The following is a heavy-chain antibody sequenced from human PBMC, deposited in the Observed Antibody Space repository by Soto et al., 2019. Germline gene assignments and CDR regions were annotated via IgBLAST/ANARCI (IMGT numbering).Heavy chain of an antibody. D-gene: IGHD4-17*01. CDR3: ATDPPHYGGNPPHYYYGMDV. V-gene: IGHV1-24*01. CDR1: GYTLTELS. J-gene: IGHJ6*02. Sequence: QVQLVQSGAEVKKPGASVKVSCKVSGYTLTELSMHWVRQAPGKGLEWMGGFDPEDGETIYAQKFQGRVTMTEDTSTDTAYMELSSLRSEDTAVYYCATDPPHYGGNPPHYYYGMDVWGQGTTVTVSS. CDR2: FDPEDGET.